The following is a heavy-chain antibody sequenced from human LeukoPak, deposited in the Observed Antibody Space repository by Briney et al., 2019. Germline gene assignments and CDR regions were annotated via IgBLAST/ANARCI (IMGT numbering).Heavy chain of an antibody. J-gene: IGHJ5*02. CDR3: ARGWLAAAGTNWFDP. Sequence: SETLSLTCTVSGGSISSYYWSWIRQPPGKGLEWIGYIYYSGSTNYNPSLKSRVTRSVDTSKNQFSLKLSSVTAADAAVYHCARGWLAAAGTNWFDPWGQGTLVTVSS. D-gene: IGHD6-13*01. CDR1: GGSISSYY. CDR2: IYYSGST. V-gene: IGHV4-59*08.